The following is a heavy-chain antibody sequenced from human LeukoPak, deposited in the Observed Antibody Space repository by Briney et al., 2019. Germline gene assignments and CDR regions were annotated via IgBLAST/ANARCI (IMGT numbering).Heavy chain of an antibody. D-gene: IGHD6-6*01. J-gene: IGHJ4*02. CDR2: INHSGST. CDR3: ARVGYSSSSEFDY. V-gene: IGHV4-34*01. Sequence: SETLSLTCAVYGGSFSGYYWSWIRQPPGKGLEWIGEINHSGSTNYNPSLKSRVTISVDTSKNQFSLKLSSVTAADTAVYYCARVGYSSSSEFDYWGQGTLVTVSS. CDR1: GGSFSGYY.